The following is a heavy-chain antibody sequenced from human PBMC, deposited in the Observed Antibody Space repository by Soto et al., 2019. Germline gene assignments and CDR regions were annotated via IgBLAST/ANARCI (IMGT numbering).Heavy chain of an antibody. CDR3: TTDPHSGSYYGYYYGMDV. Sequence: GSLRLSCAASGFTVSSNYMSWVRQAPGKGLEWVSVIYSGGSTYYADSVKGRFIISRDDSKNTLFLQMNSLKTEDTAVYYCTTDPHSGSYYGYYYGMDVWGQGTTVTVSS. D-gene: IGHD1-26*01. V-gene: IGHV3-66*01. CDR1: GFTVSSNY. J-gene: IGHJ6*02. CDR2: IYSGGST.